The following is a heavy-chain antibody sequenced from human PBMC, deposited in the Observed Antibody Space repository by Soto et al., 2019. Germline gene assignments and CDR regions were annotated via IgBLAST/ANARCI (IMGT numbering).Heavy chain of an antibody. Sequence: EVQLVESGGGLVQPGGSLRLSCAASGFTFSSYSMNWVRQAPGKGLEWISYIISSISTISYADSVKGRFTISRDNAKNSVYRQMNSLRAEDTAVDYCARDAGHAFDYWGQGTLVTVSS. CDR2: IISSISTI. J-gene: IGHJ4*02. V-gene: IGHV3-48*01. CDR3: ARDAGHAFDY. CDR1: GFTFSSYS.